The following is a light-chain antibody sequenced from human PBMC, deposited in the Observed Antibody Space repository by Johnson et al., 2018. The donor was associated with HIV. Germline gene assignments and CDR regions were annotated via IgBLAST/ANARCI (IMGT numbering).Light chain of an antibody. CDR2: DNN. J-gene: IGLJ1*01. CDR1: SSNIGSNY. CDR3: GTWDSSLSAL. Sequence: QSVLTQPPSVSAAPGQKVTISCSGSSSNIGSNYVSWYQQLPGTAPKLLIYDNNNRPSGIPDRFSGSKSGTSATLGITGLQTGDEADYYCGTWDSSLSALFGTGTKVTVL. V-gene: IGLV1-51*01.